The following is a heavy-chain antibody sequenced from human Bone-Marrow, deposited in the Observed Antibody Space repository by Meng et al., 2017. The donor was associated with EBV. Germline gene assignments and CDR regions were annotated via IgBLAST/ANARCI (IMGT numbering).Heavy chain of an antibody. J-gene: IGHJ4*02. Sequence: QVQLQEPGPGLVKPSGTLSLTCPVPGASVSGGTFHWSWIRQPPGKELEWIGYIYDGGTTIYNPSLKSRVTIFLDTSRNQFSLGLRSVTTADTAVYYCAKSSSSTPGVVDSWGQGTLVTVSS. CDR1: GASVSGGTFH. D-gene: IGHD6-6*01. V-gene: IGHV4-61*01. CDR3: AKSSSSTPGVVDS. CDR2: IYDGGTT.